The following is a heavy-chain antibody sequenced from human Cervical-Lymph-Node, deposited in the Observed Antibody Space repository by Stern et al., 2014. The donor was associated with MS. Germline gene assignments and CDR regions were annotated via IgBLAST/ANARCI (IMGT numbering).Heavy chain of an antibody. CDR3: ARDRTGMDV. V-gene: IGHV1-2*04. Sequence: VQLEESGAEVKKPGASVKVSCTASGYTFTGYYMHWVRQAPGKGLEWMAWINPHSGGTNYAQKFQGWVTMTRDTAISTAYMELSRLRSDDTAVYYCARDRTGMDVWGQGTTVTVSS. CDR1: GYTFTGYY. J-gene: IGHJ6*02. CDR2: INPHSGGT.